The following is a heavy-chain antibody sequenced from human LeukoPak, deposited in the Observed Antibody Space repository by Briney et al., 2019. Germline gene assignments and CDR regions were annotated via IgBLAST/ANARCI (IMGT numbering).Heavy chain of an antibody. J-gene: IGHJ5*02. CDR2: ITSDSRYR. D-gene: IGHD6-6*01. CDR3: ARDPVIAARHQYNWFDP. V-gene: IGHV3-21*01. Sequence: GGSLRLSCEASGFSFSTYNMNWVRQAPGKGLEWISSITSDSRYRYYADSVKGRFTISRDNAKNSLYLQMNSLRAEDTAVYYCARDPVIAARHQYNWFDPWGQGTLVTVSS. CDR1: GFSFSTYN.